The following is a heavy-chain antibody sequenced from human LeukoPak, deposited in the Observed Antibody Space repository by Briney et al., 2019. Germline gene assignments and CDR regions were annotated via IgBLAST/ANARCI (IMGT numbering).Heavy chain of an antibody. J-gene: IGHJ4*02. Sequence: QPGGSLRLSCAASGFTFSSYAMSWVRQAPGKGLEWVSTVIGSGGSTYYAASVKGRFTISRDNSKNTLFLQMNSLRAEDTAVYYCAKDIQGANWGQGTLVTVSS. CDR1: GFTFSSYA. V-gene: IGHV3-23*01. CDR3: AKDIQGAN. CDR2: VIGSGGST. D-gene: IGHD5-18*01.